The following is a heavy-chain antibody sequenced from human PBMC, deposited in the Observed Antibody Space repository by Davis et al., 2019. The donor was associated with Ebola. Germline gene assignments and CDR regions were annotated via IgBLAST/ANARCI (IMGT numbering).Heavy chain of an antibody. CDR1: GYSISSGYY. V-gene: IGHV4-38-2*02. J-gene: IGHJ1*01. CDR3: AREQGGDYYGSSGYYPEYFQH. CDR2: IYHSGST. Sequence: MPSETLSLTCTVSGYSISSGYYWGWLRQPPGKGLEWIGSIYHSGSTYYNPSLKSRVTIAVDTSKNQFSLKLSSVTAADTAVYYCAREQGGDYYGSSGYYPEYFQHWGQGTLVTVSS. D-gene: IGHD3-22*01.